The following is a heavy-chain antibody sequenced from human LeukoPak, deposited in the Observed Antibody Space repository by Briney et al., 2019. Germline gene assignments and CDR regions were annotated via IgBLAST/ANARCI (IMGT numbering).Heavy chain of an antibody. CDR2: TNWDGGRT. Sequence: GGSLRLSCAASGFTFDDYAMSWVRQTPGKGLEWVSGTNWDGGRTGYADSVKGRFTISRDNAKNSLYLQMNSLRAEDTAVYYCARIQRTTAYGRFYNWFDPWGQGTLVTVSS. D-gene: IGHD1/OR15-1a*01. CDR1: GFTFDDYA. CDR3: ARIQRTTAYGRFYNWFDP. J-gene: IGHJ5*02. V-gene: IGHV3-20*04.